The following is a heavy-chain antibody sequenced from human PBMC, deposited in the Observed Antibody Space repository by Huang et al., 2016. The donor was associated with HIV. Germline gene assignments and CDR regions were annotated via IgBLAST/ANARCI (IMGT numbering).Heavy chain of an antibody. V-gene: IGHV1-8*01. D-gene: IGHD2-15*01. CDR3: ATLPPVNYGRSGGRVRDY. J-gene: IGHJ4*01. CDR2: RNPNSGNT. Sequence: QVQLVQSGAEVKKPGASVKVSCKASGYTFSNYDINWVRQAPGQGLEWRGWRNPNSGNTGYARKFQGRVTMTRSTARSTAYMELSRLRLEDTAVYYCATLPPVNYGRSGGRVRDYWGQGSLVTVSS. CDR1: GYTFSNYD.